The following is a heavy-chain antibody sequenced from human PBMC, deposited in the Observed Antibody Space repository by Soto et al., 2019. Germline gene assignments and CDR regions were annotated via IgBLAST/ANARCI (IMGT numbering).Heavy chain of an antibody. CDR3: ARVFLLRQQLVNFDY. D-gene: IGHD6-13*01. CDR2: INPNSGGT. V-gene: IGHV1-2*02. Sequence: ASVKVSCKASGYTFTGYYMHWVRQAPGQGLEWMGWINPNSGGTNYAQKFQGRVTMTRDTSISTAYMELSRLRSDDTAVYYCARVFLLRQQLVNFDYWGQGTLVTVSS. J-gene: IGHJ4*02. CDR1: GYTFTGYY.